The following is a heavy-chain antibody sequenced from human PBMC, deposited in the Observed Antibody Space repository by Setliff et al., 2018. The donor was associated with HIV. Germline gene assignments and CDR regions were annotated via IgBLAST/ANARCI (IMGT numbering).Heavy chain of an antibody. V-gene: IGHV3-23*01. J-gene: IGHJ4*02. CDR1: GFTFNSHA. CDR3: ANRLRGYNKWYYFDY. D-gene: IGHD1-1*01. Sequence: GGSLRLSCAASGFTFNSHAMSWVRQAPGKGLEWVATMSGSTGDTYYADSVKGRFTISRDNSKNTLSLQMNSLGAEDTAVYYCANRLRGYNKWYYFDYWGQGTLVTVSS. CDR2: MSGSTGDT.